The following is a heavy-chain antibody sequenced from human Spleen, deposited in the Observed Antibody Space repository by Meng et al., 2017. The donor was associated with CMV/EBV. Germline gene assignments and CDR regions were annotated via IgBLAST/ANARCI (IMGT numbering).Heavy chain of an antibody. CDR3: ASIPRNSYSYYGMDV. J-gene: IGHJ6*02. V-gene: IGHV3-23*01. Sequence: GESLKISCAASGFTFSRYAMSWVRQAPGKGLEWVSGISGSGGTTHYADSVKGQFTISRDNSKNTLFLQMNSLRAEDTAVYYCASIPRNSYSYYGMDVWGQGTTVTVSS. CDR2: ISGSGGTT. D-gene: IGHD4-23*01. CDR1: GFTFSRYA.